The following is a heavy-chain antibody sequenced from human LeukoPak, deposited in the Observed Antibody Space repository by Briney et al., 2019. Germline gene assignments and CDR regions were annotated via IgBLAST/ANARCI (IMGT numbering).Heavy chain of an antibody. CDR2: FNPIFGSA. Sequence: EASVKVSCKASGDSFGTYGITWVRQASGEGLEWMGGFNPIFGSAQYAQKFQGRVTITMDVSARTVYMELSSLRSEDTTIYYCARDFGSGVFDPWGQGTLVTVSS. CDR3: ARDFGSGVFDP. V-gene: IGHV1-69*05. CDR1: GDSFGTYG. J-gene: IGHJ5*02. D-gene: IGHD3-10*01.